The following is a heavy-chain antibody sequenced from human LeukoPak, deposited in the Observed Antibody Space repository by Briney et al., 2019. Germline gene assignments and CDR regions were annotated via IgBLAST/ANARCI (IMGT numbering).Heavy chain of an antibody. D-gene: IGHD3-10*01. J-gene: IGHJ4*02. CDR3: ARDVVGSFDS. Sequence: GGSLRLSCSASGFTFSSYALHWVRQAPGKGLEFVSGISSNGDITYYADSVKGRFTISRDNSKNSLYLQMSSLRAEDTAVYYCARDVVGSFDSWGQGTLVTVSS. CDR1: GFTFSSYA. V-gene: IGHV3-64D*09. CDR2: ISSNGDIT.